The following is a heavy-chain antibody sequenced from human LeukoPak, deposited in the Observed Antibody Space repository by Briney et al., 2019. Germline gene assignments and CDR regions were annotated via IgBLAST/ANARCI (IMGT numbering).Heavy chain of an antibody. J-gene: IGHJ4*02. CDR2: VRGSAGST. D-gene: IGHD3-3*01. Sequence: GGSLRLSCAASGFTFSSYAMSWVRQAPGKGLEWVSAVRGSAGSTYYADSVKGRFTISRDNSKNTLYLQMNSLRAEDTAVYYCAKQGSGYYPYYFDYWGQGTLVTVSS. V-gene: IGHV3-23*01. CDR1: GFTFSSYA. CDR3: AKQGSGYYPYYFDY.